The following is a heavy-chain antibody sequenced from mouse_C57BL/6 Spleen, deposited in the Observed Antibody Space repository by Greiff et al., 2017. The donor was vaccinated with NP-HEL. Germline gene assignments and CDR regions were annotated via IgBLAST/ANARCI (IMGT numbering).Heavy chain of an antibody. CDR3: ATRDFDY. Sequence: EVKLVESGGGLVKPGGSLKLSCAGSGFTFRDYGMHWVRQAPEKGLEWVAYISSGSSTIYYADTVKGRFTISSDNAKNTLFLQMTSLRSEDTAMYYCATRDFDYWGQGTTLTVSS. J-gene: IGHJ2*01. CDR1: GFTFRDYG. CDR2: ISSGSSTI. V-gene: IGHV5-17*01.